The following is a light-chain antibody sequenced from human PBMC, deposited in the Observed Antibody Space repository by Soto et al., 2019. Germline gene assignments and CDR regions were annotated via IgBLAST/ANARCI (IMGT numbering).Light chain of an antibody. CDR1: QSVLYSSNNQNY. Sequence: DIVMTQSPDSLTGALGERATINCKSSQSVLYSSNNQNYLTWYQQKPGQPPKLLIYWASTRASGVPDRFSGSGSGTDVTLTISSLQAEDVAVYYCHQYYTTPWTFGQGTKVEI. V-gene: IGKV4-1*01. CDR2: WAS. CDR3: HQYYTTPWT. J-gene: IGKJ1*01.